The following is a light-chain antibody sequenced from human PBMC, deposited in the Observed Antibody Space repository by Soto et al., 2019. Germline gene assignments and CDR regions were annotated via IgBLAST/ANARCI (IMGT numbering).Light chain of an antibody. CDR2: DNN. CDR3: GTWDSSLSAVV. Sequence: QAVVTQPPSVSAAPGQTVTISCSGSSSNIGNNYVSWYQQLPGTAPKLFIYDNNKRPSGIPDRFSGSKSGTSATLGITGLQTGDEADYYCGTWDSSLSAVVFGGGTKLTVL. J-gene: IGLJ2*01. V-gene: IGLV1-51*01. CDR1: SSNIGNNY.